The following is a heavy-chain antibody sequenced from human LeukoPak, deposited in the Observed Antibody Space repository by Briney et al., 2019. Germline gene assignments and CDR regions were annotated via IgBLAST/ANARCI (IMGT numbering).Heavy chain of an antibody. CDR3: ASEGSWVGGSGYADY. D-gene: IGHD3-3*01. J-gene: IGHJ4*02. CDR1: KFTFSNYG. V-gene: IGHV3-30*03. Sequence: GRSLRLSCAASKFTFSNYGMHWVRQAPGKGLEWVALISYDGINKHYADSVKGRFTISRDNSKNTLYLLMNSLRAEDTAVYYCASEGSWVGGSGYADYWGQGTLVTVSS. CDR2: ISYDGINK.